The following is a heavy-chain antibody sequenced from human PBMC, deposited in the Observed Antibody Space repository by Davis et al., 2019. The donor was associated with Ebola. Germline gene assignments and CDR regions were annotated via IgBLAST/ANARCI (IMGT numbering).Heavy chain of an antibody. V-gene: IGHV3-74*01. J-gene: IGHJ4*02. CDR3: AREGKYRDESRTFDY. CDR2: IKNDGSST. CDR1: GFTFSNYR. D-gene: IGHD2-2*01. Sequence: GESLKISCAASGFTFSNYRMHWVRQDPGTGLVWVSRIKNDGSSTTYADSVKGRFTISRDNAKNTLYLQMNNLRAEDTAVYYCAREGKYRDESRTFDYWGQGTLVTVSS.